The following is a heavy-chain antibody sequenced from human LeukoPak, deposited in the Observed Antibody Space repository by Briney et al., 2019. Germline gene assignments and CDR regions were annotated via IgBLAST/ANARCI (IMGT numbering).Heavy chain of an antibody. Sequence: ASVKVSCKASGYTFTDYYIHWVRQAPGQGLEWMGWMNPDSGGTNYAQKFKGRVTMTRDTSINTAYMDLRRLTSDDTAVYYCARDGRWGIAVDEWDWFDPWGQGTLVTVSS. V-gene: IGHV1-2*02. CDR3: ARDGRWGIAVDEWDWFDP. J-gene: IGHJ5*02. CDR2: MNPDSGGT. CDR1: GYTFTDYY. D-gene: IGHD6-19*01.